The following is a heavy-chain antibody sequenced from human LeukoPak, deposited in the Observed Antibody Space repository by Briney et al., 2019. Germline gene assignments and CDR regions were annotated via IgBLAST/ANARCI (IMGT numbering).Heavy chain of an antibody. CDR2: ISGSGGST. V-gene: IGHV3-23*01. CDR1: GFTFSSYA. J-gene: IGHJ4*02. D-gene: IGHD2-2*01. Sequence: GGSLRLSCAASGFTFSSYAMSLVRQAPGKGLEWVSAISGSGGSTYYADSVKGRFTISRDNSKNTLYLQMNSLRAEDTAVYYCAKDRIVVVPAATFDYWGQGTLVTVSS. CDR3: AKDRIVVVPAATFDY.